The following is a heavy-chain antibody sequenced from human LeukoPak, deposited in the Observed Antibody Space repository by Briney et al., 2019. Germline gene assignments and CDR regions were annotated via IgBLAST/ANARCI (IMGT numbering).Heavy chain of an antibody. CDR2: IGYDGRNK. CDR3: AKDNAYYYADY. CDR1: GFTFSSYG. V-gene: IGHV3-30*02. D-gene: IGHD3-10*01. Sequence: GGSLRLSCAASGFTFSSYGIHWVRQAPGKGLEWVTFIGYDGRNKYYADSVKGRFTISRDNSKNTLYLQVNSLRAEDTAVYYCAKDNAYYYADYWGQGTLVTVSS. J-gene: IGHJ4*02.